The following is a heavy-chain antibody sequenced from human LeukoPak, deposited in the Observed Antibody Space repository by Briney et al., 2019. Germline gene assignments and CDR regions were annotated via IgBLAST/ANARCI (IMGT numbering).Heavy chain of an antibody. Sequence: PGGSLRLSCAASGFTFSSYEMNWVRQAPGKGLEWVSSIGSSSSYIYYADSVKGRVTVSRDNAKNSLFLQMNSLRAEDTAVYYCARVDDNYYYYMDVWGKGTTVTVSS. V-gene: IGHV3-21*01. CDR1: GFTFSSYE. CDR3: ARVDDNYYYYMDV. D-gene: IGHD3-22*01. CDR2: IGSSSSYI. J-gene: IGHJ6*03.